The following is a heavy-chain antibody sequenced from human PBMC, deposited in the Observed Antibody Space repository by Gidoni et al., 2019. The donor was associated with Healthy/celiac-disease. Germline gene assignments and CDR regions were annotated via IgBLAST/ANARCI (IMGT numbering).Heavy chain of an antibody. J-gene: IGHJ4*02. D-gene: IGHD6-13*01. V-gene: IGHV4-34*01. Sequence: QVQLQQWGAGLLKPSETLSLTCAVYGGSFSGYYWSWIRQPPGKGLEWIGEINHSGSTNYNPSLKSRVTISVDTSKNQFSLKLSSVTAADTAVYYCARGQLYSSPRVFDYWGQGTLVTVSS. CDR1: GGSFSGYY. CDR3: ARGQLYSSPRVFDY. CDR2: INHSGST.